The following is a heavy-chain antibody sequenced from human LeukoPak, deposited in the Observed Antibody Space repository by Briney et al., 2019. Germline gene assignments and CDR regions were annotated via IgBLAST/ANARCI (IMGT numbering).Heavy chain of an antibody. D-gene: IGHD1-26*01. J-gene: IGHJ4*02. V-gene: IGHV1-2*02. CDR2: INPHSGGT. Sequence: ASVKVSCKASGYTFTDYYMHWVRQAPGQGLEWMGWINPHSGGTDHAQKFQGRVTMTRDTSISTAYMELSRLRTDDTAVYYCARDMDSGPDFFDYWGLGTLVTVSS. CDR1: GYTFTDYY. CDR3: ARDMDSGPDFFDY.